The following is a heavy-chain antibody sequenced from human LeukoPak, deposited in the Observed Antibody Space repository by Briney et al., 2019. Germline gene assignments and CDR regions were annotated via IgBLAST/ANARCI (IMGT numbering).Heavy chain of an antibody. CDR2: ISSSSSYT. V-gene: IGHV3-11*06. D-gene: IGHD6-19*01. CDR3: ARGPSSGWPDY. CDR1: GFTFSDYY. J-gene: IGHJ4*02. Sequence: GGSLRLSCAASGFTFSDYYMSWVRQAPGKGLEWVSYISSSSSYTKYADSVKGRFTISRDNAKNSLYQQMNSLRAEDTAVYYCARGPSSGWPDYWGQGTLVTVFS.